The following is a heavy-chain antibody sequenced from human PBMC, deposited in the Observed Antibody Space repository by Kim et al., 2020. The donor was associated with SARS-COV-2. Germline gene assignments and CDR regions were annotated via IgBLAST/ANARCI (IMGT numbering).Heavy chain of an antibody. CDR2: IYYSGST. CDR1: GGSISSSCYY. CDR3: ARRGRGIAAAGDFDY. V-gene: IGHV4-39*01. Sequence: SETLSLTCTVSGGSISSSCYYWGWIRQPPGKGLEWIGLIYYSGSTYYNPSLKSRVTISVDTSKNQFSLKLSSVTAADTAVYYCARRGRGIAAAGDFDYWGQGTLVTVSS. D-gene: IGHD6-13*01. J-gene: IGHJ4*02.